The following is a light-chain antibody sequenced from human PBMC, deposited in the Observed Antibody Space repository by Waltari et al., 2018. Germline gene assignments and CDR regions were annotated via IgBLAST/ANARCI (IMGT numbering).Light chain of an antibody. J-gene: IGKJ4*01. CDR1: QSISNH. CDR3: QHSDAIPIT. CDR2: AAS. V-gene: IGKV1-39*01. Sequence: DIQMTQSPSSLSASVEDRGTITCPASQSISNHINWYQQKPGKVPKLLISAASTLQSGVPSRFSGSGSGTDFTLTVSSLQPEDFATYFCQHSDAIPITFGGGTKVEIK.